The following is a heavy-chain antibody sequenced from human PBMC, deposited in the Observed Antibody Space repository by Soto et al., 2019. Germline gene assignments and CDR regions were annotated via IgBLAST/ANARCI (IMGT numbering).Heavy chain of an antibody. V-gene: IGHV3-9*01. Sequence: EVQLVESGGGLVQPGRSLRLSCAASGFTFDDYAMHWVRQAPGKGLAWVSGISWNSGSIGYADSVKGRFTISRDTAKNSLYLQMNSLRAEDTALYYCAKGSDIYYYYYMDVWGKGTTVTVSS. CDR1: GFTFDDYA. J-gene: IGHJ6*03. CDR2: ISWNSGSI. CDR3: AKGSDIYYYYYMDV. D-gene: IGHD3-9*01.